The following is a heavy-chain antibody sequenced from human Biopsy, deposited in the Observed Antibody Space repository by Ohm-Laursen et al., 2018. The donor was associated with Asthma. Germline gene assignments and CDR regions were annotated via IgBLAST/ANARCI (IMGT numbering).Heavy chain of an antibody. CDR1: GFAVSRDH. D-gene: IGHD3-22*01. CDR2: IYSGGTS. V-gene: IGHV3-53*01. J-gene: IGHJ4*02. CDR3: ARGDSSNWSHYYFDY. Sequence: SLRLSCAASGFAVSRDHMFWVRQAPGKGLEWVSVIYSGGTSHTAESVRGRFTISRDHSKNKLYLQMHSLRAEDTAVYYCARGDSSNWSHYYFDYWGQGTLVTVSS.